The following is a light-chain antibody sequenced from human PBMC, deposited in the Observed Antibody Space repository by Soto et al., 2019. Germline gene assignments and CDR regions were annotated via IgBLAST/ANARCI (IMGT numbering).Light chain of an antibody. Sequence: DIVMTQSPDSLAVSLGERATINCKSSQSVLYSSINKNYLAWYQQKPGQPARLLIYWASGRESGVPDRFSGSGSGTDFTLTISSLQAEDVAVYYCQQYFSAPFTFGPGTKVDIK. V-gene: IGKV4-1*01. CDR3: QQYFSAPFT. CDR2: WAS. J-gene: IGKJ3*01. CDR1: QSVLYSSINKNY.